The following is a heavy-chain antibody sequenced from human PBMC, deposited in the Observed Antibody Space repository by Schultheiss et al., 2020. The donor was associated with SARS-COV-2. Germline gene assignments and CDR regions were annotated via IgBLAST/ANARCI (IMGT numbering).Heavy chain of an antibody. D-gene: IGHD4-11*01. CDR1: GGSISSYY. CDR2: IFYSGST. J-gene: IGHJ6*02. Sequence: SETLSLTCTVSGGSISSYYWSWIRQPPGKGLEWIGYIFYSGSTYYNPSLKSRVTISVDTSKNQFSLKLSSVTAADTAVYYCARDAGSTEYYYYGMDVWGQGTTVTVSS. V-gene: IGHV4-59*12. CDR3: ARDAGSTEYYYYGMDV.